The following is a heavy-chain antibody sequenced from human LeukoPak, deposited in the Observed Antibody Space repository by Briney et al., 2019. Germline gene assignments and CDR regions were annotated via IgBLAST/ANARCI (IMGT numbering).Heavy chain of an antibody. D-gene: IGHD3-16*01. Sequence: PGRSLRLSCAASGSTFSGHLVHWVRQAPGKGLEWVAGTAYKGGEKYYADSVSGRFTISRDNSDNTVYLQMNGLRLEDTAVYFCAREGDRHLTFDYWGRGTLVSVSS. CDR2: TAYKGGEK. CDR1: GSTFSGHL. J-gene: IGHJ4*02. CDR3: AREGDRHLTFDY. V-gene: IGHV3-30*01.